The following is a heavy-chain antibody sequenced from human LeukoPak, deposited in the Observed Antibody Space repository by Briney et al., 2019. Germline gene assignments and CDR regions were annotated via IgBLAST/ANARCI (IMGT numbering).Heavy chain of an antibody. V-gene: IGHV3-49*04. CDR3: TRNLYSSSLIVD. CDR2: IRTKAFGATT. J-gene: IGHJ6*01. Sequence: PRGSLRLSCTPSGFTFADFEMSWVRQSPGKGLEWVGFIRTKAFGATTVYAASVKGRFTISRDDSKSVAYLQMNSLKTEDTALYYCTRNLYSSSLIVDWGQGTTVTVSS. CDR1: GFTFADFE. D-gene: IGHD6-13*01.